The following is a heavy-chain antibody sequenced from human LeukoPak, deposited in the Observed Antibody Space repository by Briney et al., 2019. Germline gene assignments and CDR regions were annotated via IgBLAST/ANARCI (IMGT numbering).Heavy chain of an antibody. Sequence: SETLSLTCAVYGGSFSGFYCTWIRQPPGKGLEWIGEILQGGSTAYTPSLKSRVTISVDTSKNQFSLKLNSVTAADTAVYYCARGFSHWGQGTLVTVSS. CDR2: ILQGGST. D-gene: IGHD3-3*01. CDR3: ARGFSH. CDR1: GGSFSGFY. V-gene: IGHV4-34*01. J-gene: IGHJ4*02.